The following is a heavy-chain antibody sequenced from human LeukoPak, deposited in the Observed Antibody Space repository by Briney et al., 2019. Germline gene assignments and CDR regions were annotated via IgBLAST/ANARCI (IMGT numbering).Heavy chain of an antibody. CDR1: GFTFSNYA. D-gene: IGHD7-27*01. J-gene: IGHJ4*02. V-gene: IGHV3-23*01. CDR2: IGISGGST. CDR3: AKTGNFDS. Sequence: GGSLRLSCEASGFTFSNYAMSWVRQAPGKGLEWVSTIGISGGSTYYADSVKGRFTISRDNSKNTLCLQMNSLTAEDTAVYYCAKTGNFDSWGQGTLVTVSS.